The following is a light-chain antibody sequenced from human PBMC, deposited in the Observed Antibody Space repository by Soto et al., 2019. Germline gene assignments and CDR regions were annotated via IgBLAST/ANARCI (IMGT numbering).Light chain of an antibody. J-gene: IGLJ1*01. V-gene: IGLV2-14*01. CDR1: SSDVGAYNF. CDR3: SSYTTSSTRV. Sequence: QSALTQPASVSGSPGQSITISCTGTSSDVGAYNFVSWYQFHPGRAPKLIIYEVTIRPSGVSNRFSGSKSGNTASLTISGLQAEDEADYYCSSYTTSSTRVFGTGTKVTVL. CDR2: EVT.